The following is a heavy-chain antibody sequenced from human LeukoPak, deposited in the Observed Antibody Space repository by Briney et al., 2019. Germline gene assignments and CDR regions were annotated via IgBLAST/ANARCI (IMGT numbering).Heavy chain of an antibody. CDR3: ARDYGYYGSGSYYPFDY. D-gene: IGHD3-10*01. Sequence: ASVKVSCKASGGTFSSYAISWVRQAPGQGLEWMGGIIPIFGTANYAQKFQGRATITADESTSTAYMELSSLRSEDTAVYYCARDYGYYGSGSYYPFDYWGQGTLVTVSS. CDR1: GGTFSSYA. CDR2: IIPIFGTA. J-gene: IGHJ4*02. V-gene: IGHV1-69*13.